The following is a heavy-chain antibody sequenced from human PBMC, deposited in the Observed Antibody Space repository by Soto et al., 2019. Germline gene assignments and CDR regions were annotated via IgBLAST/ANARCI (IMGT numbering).Heavy chain of an antibody. J-gene: IGHJ4*02. D-gene: IGHD2-15*01. V-gene: IGHV1-2*02. CDR1: GDTFTCYY. CDR3: ARESCDY. CDR2: INPNSGGT. Sequence: GXSVKVSCKASGDTFTCYYMHLVRQAPGQGLECMGWINPNSGGTNYAQKFQGRVTMTRDTSISTAYMELSRLRSDDTAVYYCARESCDYWGQGTLVTVSS.